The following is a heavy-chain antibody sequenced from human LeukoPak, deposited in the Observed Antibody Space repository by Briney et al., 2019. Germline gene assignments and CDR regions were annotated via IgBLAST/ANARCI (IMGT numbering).Heavy chain of an antibody. CDR2: FYRGDST. J-gene: IGHJ4*02. CDR3: AKDFVRYNIQFDY. Sequence: PGGSLRLSCAASGFTVSSSYMYWVRQAPGKGLEWVSFFYRGDSTYYADSVRGRFTISRDNSKNTLYLQMNSLRAEDTALYYCAKDFVRYNIQFDYWGQGALVTVSS. CDR1: GFTVSSSY. V-gene: IGHV3-53*01. D-gene: IGHD1-1*01.